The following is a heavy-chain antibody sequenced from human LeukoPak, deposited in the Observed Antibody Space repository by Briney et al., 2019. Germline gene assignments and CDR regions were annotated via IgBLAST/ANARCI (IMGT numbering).Heavy chain of an antibody. V-gene: IGHV4-39*01. CDR1: GASISSNNYY. J-gene: IGHJ6*03. Sequence: SETLSLTCTVSGASISSNNYYWAWIRQPPGTGLEWIGEINHSGSTNYNPSLKSRVTISVDTSKNQFSLKLSSVTAADTAVYYCARHLSQYYYDSSGYYYNYYYYMDVWGKGTTVTISS. D-gene: IGHD3-22*01. CDR2: INHSGST. CDR3: ARHLSQYYYDSSGYYYNYYYYMDV.